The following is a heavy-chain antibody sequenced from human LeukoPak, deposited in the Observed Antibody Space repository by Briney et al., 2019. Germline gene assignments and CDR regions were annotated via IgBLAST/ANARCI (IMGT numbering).Heavy chain of an antibody. Sequence: SVKVSCKASGGTFSSYAISWVRQAPGQGLEWMGGIIPIFGTANYAQKFQGRVTITADESTSTAYMELSSLRSEDTAVYYCASPVVVPAAYYYYGMDVWGQGTTVTVSS. J-gene: IGHJ6*02. CDR1: GGTFSSYA. V-gene: IGHV1-69*13. CDR3: ASPVVVPAAYYYYGMDV. D-gene: IGHD2-2*01. CDR2: IIPIFGTA.